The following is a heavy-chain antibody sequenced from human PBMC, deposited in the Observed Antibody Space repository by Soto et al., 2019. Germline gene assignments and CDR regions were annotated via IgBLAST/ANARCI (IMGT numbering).Heavy chain of an antibody. CDR2: IIPIFGTA. CDR1: GGTFSSYA. V-gene: IGHV1-69*13. J-gene: IGHJ4*02. Sequence: SVKVSCKASGGTFSSYAISWVRQAPGQGLEWMGGIIPIFGTANYAQKFQGRVTITADESTSTAYMELRSLRFDDTAVYYCARDPHPPLFDSWGQGTLVTVSS. CDR3: ARDPHPPLFDS.